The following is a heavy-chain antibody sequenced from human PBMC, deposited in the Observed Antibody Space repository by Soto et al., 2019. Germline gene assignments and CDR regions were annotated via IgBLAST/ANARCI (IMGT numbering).Heavy chain of an antibody. J-gene: IGHJ6*02. D-gene: IGHD3-9*01. Sequence: GASVKVSCKASGYTFTSYGISWVRQAPGQGPEWMGWISAYNGNTNYAQKLQGRVTMTTDTSTSTAYMELRSLRSDDTAVYYCARGESGSDILTPYYYYGMDVWGQGTTVTVSS. V-gene: IGHV1-18*04. CDR3: ARGESGSDILTPYYYYGMDV. CDR2: ISAYNGNT. CDR1: GYTFTSYG.